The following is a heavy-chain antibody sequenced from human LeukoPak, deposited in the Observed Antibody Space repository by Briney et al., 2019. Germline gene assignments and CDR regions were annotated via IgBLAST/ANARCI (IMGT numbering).Heavy chain of an antibody. Sequence: VASVNLSRTASGYTCTGYYISWVRPAPGQGLEWMGWINPNSGDTSCAPTFQGSVTMTRDTSISPGFMELSGLTSDDTAVYYCARDQTNPHNFDYWGQGTMVTVSS. J-gene: IGHJ4*02. CDR1: GYTCTGYY. CDR3: ARDQTNPHNFDY. D-gene: IGHD1-14*01. V-gene: IGHV1-2*02. CDR2: INPNSGDT.